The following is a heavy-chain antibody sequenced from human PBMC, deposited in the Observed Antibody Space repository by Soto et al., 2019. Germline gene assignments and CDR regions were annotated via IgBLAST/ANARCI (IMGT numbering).Heavy chain of an antibody. Sequence: QVQLVQSGAEVKKPGASVKVSCKVSGYTLTELSMHWVRQAPGKGLEWMGGFDPEDGETIYAQKFQGRVTMTEDTXTXXAYMELSSLRSEDTAVYYCATGLKVVVAATVPFDYWGQGTLVTVSS. CDR3: ATGLKVVVAATVPFDY. V-gene: IGHV1-24*01. CDR1: GYTLTELS. CDR2: FDPEDGET. J-gene: IGHJ4*02. D-gene: IGHD2-15*01.